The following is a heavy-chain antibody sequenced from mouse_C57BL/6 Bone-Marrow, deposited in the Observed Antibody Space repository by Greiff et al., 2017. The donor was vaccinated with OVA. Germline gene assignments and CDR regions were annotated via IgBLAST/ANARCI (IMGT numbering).Heavy chain of an antibody. J-gene: IGHJ1*03. Sequence: EVKLMESGGGLVKPGGSLKLSCAASGFTFSSYAMSWVRQTPEKRLEWVATISDGGSYTYYPDNVKGRFTISRDNAKNNLYLQMSHLKSEDTAMYYCARDRTTVVATRYFDVWGTGTTVTVSS. D-gene: IGHD1-1*01. CDR1: GFTFSSYA. CDR2: ISDGGSYT. V-gene: IGHV5-4*01. CDR3: ARDRTTVVATRYFDV.